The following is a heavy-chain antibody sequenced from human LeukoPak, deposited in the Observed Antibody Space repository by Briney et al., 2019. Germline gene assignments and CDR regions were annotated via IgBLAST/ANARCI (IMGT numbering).Heavy chain of an antibody. CDR1: GGSISSSSYY. D-gene: IGHD4-23*01. V-gene: IGHV4-39*01. CDR3: ANSANYGGNSGFFDY. Sequence: SETLSLTCNVSGGSISSSSYYWGWIRQPPGKGLEWIGSLYYSGSTHYNPSLKSRVTISVDTSKNQFSLKLSSVTAADTAVYYCANSANYGGNSGFFDYWGQGTLVTVSS. CDR2: LYYSGST. J-gene: IGHJ4*02.